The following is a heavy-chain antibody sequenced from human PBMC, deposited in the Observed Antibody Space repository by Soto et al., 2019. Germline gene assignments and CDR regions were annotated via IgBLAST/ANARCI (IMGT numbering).Heavy chain of an antibody. Sequence: QVQLAESGGGVVQPGRSLRLSCIGSGFRFSDYGMHWVRQAPCKGLEWVTMMSFDGTYKYSADSVKGRFIISRDNSKNTLYLQMNSLRAEDTAVYYCAKDRRDGEYNSVYDFWGQGTLVTVS. V-gene: IGHV3-30*18. CDR1: GFRFSDYG. CDR3: AKDRRDGEYNSVYDF. CDR2: MSFDGTYK. J-gene: IGHJ4*02. D-gene: IGHD4-17*01.